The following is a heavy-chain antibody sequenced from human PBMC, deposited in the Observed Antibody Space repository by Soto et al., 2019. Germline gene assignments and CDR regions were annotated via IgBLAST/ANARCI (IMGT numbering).Heavy chain of an antibody. J-gene: IGHJ6*02. Sequence: EVQLVESGGAWFQPGGSSKPSWQAPGLTFITYGMTWARRLPGKEGQGVANLTQDEIEKYYVDSVRARLTVSRDNAKSSLYLQMNSLRVEDTAVYYCTTSPHRDSERVFVWGQGTAVPVS. D-gene: IGHD1-26*01. CDR2: LTQDEIEK. V-gene: IGHV3-7*01. CDR3: TTSPHRDSERVFV. CDR1: GLTFITYG.